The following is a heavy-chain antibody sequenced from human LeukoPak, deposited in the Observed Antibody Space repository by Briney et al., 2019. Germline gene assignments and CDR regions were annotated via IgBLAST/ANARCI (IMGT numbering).Heavy chain of an antibody. CDR3: ARDIGYCSGGSCSPYSDY. Sequence: ASVKVSCKASGYTFTRYGISWLRQAPGQGLEWMGWISAYNGDTNYAQKLQGRVTMTTDTSTSTAYMELRRLISDDTAVYYCARDIGYCSGGSCSPYSDYWGQGTLVTVSS. D-gene: IGHD2-15*01. V-gene: IGHV1-18*04. CDR2: ISAYNGDT. J-gene: IGHJ4*02. CDR1: GYTFTRYG.